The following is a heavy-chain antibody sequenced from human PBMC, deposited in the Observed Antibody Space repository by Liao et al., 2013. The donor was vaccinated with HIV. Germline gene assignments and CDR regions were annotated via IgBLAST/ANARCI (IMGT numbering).Heavy chain of an antibody. CDR2: IYYSGST. Sequence: QLQLQESGPGLVKPSETLSLTCTVSGGSISSSSYYWGWIRQPPGKGLEWIGSIYYSGSTYYNPSLKSRVTISVDTSKNQFSLRLSSVTAADTAVYYCARGSGYYHFWSFSGYLDPWGQGTLVTVSS. CDR1: GGSISSSSYY. D-gene: IGHD3-3*01. V-gene: IGHV4-39*07. J-gene: IGHJ5*02. CDR3: ARGSGYYHFWSFSGYLDP.